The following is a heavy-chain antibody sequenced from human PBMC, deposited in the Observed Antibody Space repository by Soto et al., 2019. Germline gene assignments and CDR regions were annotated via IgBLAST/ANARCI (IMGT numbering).Heavy chain of an antibody. J-gene: IGHJ3*01. D-gene: IGHD3-10*01. CDR3: ATPRGDMVRGVMGAFDV. V-gene: IGHV3-23*01. Sequence: PGGSLRLSCAASGVTFSSYAMSWVRQAPGKGLEWVSSISGSGGSTYYGDSVKGRFTISRDSSKNTLFLHMNSLRVEDTAVYYSATPRGDMVRGVMGAFDVWGQGTMVTVSS. CDR2: ISGSGGST. CDR1: GVTFSSYA.